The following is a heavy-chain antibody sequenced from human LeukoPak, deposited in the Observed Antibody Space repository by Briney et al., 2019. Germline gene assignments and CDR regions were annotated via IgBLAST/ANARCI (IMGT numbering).Heavy chain of an antibody. CDR1: GGSFSGYY. D-gene: IGHD2-15*01. V-gene: IGHV4-34*01. J-gene: IGHJ6*03. Sequence: PSETLSLTCAVHGGSFSGYYWSWIRQPPGKGLEWIGEINHSGSTNYNPSLKSRVTISVDTSKNQFSLKLSSVTAADTAVYCCARGGGYCSGGSCFAPYYYYMDVWGKGTTVTVSS. CDR3: ARGGGYCSGGSCFAPYYYYMDV. CDR2: INHSGST.